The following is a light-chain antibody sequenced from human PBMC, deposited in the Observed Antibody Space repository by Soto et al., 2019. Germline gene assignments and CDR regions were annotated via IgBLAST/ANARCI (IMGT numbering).Light chain of an antibody. CDR2: KVS. Sequence: DVVMTQSPLSLPVTLGQPASMSCRSSQILVHSDGSTYLNWFQQRPGQSPRRLIYKVSNRDSGVPDRFSGSGSGNDFTLKISRVEAEDVGLYYCMQTTRWPYTVGQGTKADIK. CDR3: MQTTRWPYT. CDR1: QILVHSDGSTY. V-gene: IGKV2-30*02. J-gene: IGKJ2*01.